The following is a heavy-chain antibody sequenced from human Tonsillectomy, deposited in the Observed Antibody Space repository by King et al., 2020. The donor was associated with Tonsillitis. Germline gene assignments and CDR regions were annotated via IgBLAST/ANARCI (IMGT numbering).Heavy chain of an antibody. J-gene: IGHJ3*02. CDR3: ARVYTAMAKDAFDI. V-gene: IGHV3-21*01. CDR2: ISSSSSYI. CDR1: GFTFSSYS. Sequence: VQLVESGGGLVKPGGSLRLSGAASGFTFSSYSMNWVRQAPGEGLEWGSSISSSSSYIYYPDSLKGRLTISIDNAKNSLYLQMNSLRAEDTAVYYCARVYTAMAKDAFDIWGQGTMVTVSS. D-gene: IGHD5-18*01.